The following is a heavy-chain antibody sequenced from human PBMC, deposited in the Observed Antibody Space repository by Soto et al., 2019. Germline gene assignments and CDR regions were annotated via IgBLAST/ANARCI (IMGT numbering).Heavy chain of an antibody. J-gene: IGHJ6*03. D-gene: IGHD6-13*01. CDR3: AKVPVIAAAGTYYYYYMDV. Sequence: GGSLRLSCAASGFTFSSYAMSWVRQAPGKGLEWVSAISGSGGSTYYADSVKGRFTISRDNSKNTLYLQMNSLRAEDPAVYYCAKVPVIAAAGTYYYYYMDVWGKGTSVTVSS. V-gene: IGHV3-23*01. CDR1: GFTFSSYA. CDR2: ISGSGGST.